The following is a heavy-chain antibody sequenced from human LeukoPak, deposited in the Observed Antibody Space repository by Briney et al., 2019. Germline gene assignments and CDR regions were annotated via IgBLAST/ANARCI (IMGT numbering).Heavy chain of an antibody. V-gene: IGHV4-30-4*08. J-gene: IGHJ4*02. D-gene: IGHD6-19*01. Sequence: SETLSLTCTVSGGSISSSSYYWGWIRQPPGKGLEWIGYIYYSGSTYYNPSLKSRVTISVDTSKNQFSLKLSSVTAADTAVYYCARDSRTGYSSGWYNYWGQGTLVTVSS. CDR1: GGSISSSSYY. CDR2: IYYSGST. CDR3: ARDSRTGYSSGWYNY.